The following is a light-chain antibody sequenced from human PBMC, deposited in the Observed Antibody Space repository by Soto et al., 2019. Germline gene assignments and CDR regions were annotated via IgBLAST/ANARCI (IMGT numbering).Light chain of an antibody. Sequence: DIQMTQSPSTLSASVGDRVTITCRASQSISRCLAWYQQKPGKAPKLLIYKASSLESGVPSRFSGSGSGTEFTSTINTLQPDDLAPYYRKQYNKSSLTFGGGTNVQIK. J-gene: IGKJ4*01. V-gene: IGKV1-5*03. CDR3: KQYNKSSLT. CDR1: QSISRC. CDR2: KAS.